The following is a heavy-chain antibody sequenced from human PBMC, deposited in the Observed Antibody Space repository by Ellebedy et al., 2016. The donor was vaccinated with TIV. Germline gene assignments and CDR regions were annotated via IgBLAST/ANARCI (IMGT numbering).Heavy chain of an antibody. CDR1: GFSFTGYY. D-gene: IGHD3-10*01. Sequence: AASVKVSCKASGFSFTGYYIHWVRQAPGQGLEWMGRIDPGGSSTTYAQKFQGRVTMTRDTSTSTVYMDLSSLRSEDTAVYYCARTPWFGEFPLGWLDPWGQGTLVTVSS. CDR3: ARTPWFGEFPLGWLDP. V-gene: IGHV1-46*01. J-gene: IGHJ5*02. CDR2: IDPGGSST.